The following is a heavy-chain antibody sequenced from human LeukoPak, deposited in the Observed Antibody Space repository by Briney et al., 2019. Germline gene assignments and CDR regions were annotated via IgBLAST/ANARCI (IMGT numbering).Heavy chain of an antibody. V-gene: IGHV3-30*18. CDR3: AKDLLGYFGHLDY. CDR2: ISYDGSDK. Sequence: GGSLRLSCAASGFTFSSYGMHWVRQAPGKGLEWVAVISYDGSDKYYVDSVKGRFTISRDNSKNTLYLQMNSLRAEDTAVYYCAKDLLGYFGHLDYWGQGTLVTVSS. D-gene: IGHD3-9*01. CDR1: GFTFSSYG. J-gene: IGHJ4*02.